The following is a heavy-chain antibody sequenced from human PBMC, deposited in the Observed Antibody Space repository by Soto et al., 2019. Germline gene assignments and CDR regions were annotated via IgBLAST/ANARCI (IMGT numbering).Heavy chain of an antibody. V-gene: IGHV4-31*03. CDR1: GGSISSGGYC. D-gene: IGHD2-21*02. J-gene: IGHJ6*02. CDR2: IYYSGST. CDR3: ARICGGDCYSDYYYYYGMEV. Sequence: SETLSLTCTVSGGSISSGGYCWSWIRQHPGKGLEWIGYIYYSGSTYYNPSLKSRVTISVDTSKNQFSLKLSSVTAADTAVYYCARICGGDCYSDYYYYYGMEVWGQGTTVTVSS.